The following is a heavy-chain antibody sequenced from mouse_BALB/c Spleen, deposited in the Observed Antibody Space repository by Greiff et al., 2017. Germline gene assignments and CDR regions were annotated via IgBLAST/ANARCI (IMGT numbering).Heavy chain of an antibody. Sequence: EVMLVESGGGLVKPGGSLKLSCAASGFTFSSYTMSWVRQTPEKRLEWVATISSGGSYTYYPDSVKGRFTISRDNAKNTLYLQMSSLKSEDTAMYYCTRDLRSDDYWGQGTTLTVSS. J-gene: IGHJ2*01. CDR3: TRDLRSDDY. V-gene: IGHV5-6-4*01. CDR1: GFTFSSYT. CDR2: ISSGGSYT.